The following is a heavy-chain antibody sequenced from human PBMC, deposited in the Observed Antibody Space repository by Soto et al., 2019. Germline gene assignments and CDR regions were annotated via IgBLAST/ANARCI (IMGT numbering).Heavy chain of an antibody. J-gene: IGHJ4*02. V-gene: IGHV4-34*01. CDR2: INESGST. CDR1: GQSFSGHS. D-gene: IGHD1-1*01. Sequence: QLQLQHWGSGLVKPSETLSLSCAVYGQSFSGHSWAWIRQPPGKGLEWIGEINESGSTYYNPSLKSRVTISTDTSKNQFSLKLSSVSAADTAAYFCARGSGIVALPGELEDVNYDYWGQGTLVNVSS. CDR3: ARGSGIVALPGELEDVNYDY.